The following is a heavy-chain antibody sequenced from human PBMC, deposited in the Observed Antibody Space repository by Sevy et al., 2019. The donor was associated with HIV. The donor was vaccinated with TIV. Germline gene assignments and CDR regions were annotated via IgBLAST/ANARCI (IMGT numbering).Heavy chain of an antibody. J-gene: IGHJ6*02. CDR2: IYDSGST. CDR3: ATCSATNCFV. V-gene: IGHV4-39*01. Sequence: SETLSLTCTVSGGSIRSSSYYWVWIRQPPGKGLEWIGYIYDSGSTYYNPSLKSRVTISVDMYYYQFSLKLSSVTAADTALYYCATCSATNCFVWGQGTKVTVSS. D-gene: IGHD2-2*01. CDR1: GGSIRSSSYY.